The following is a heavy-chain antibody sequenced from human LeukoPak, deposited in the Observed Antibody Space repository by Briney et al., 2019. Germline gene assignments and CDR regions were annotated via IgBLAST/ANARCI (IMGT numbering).Heavy chain of an antibody. CDR3: ARVNYDFWSAPIGDYYYYMDV. CDR2: IYYSGST. D-gene: IGHD3-3*01. V-gene: IGHV4-39*07. CDR1: GGSISSSSYY. Sequence: SETLSLTCTVSGGSISSSSYYWGWIRQPPGKGLEWIGSIYYSGSTYYNPSLKSRVTISVDTSKNQFSLKLSSVTAADTAVYYCARVNYDFWSAPIGDYYYYMDVWGKGTTVTVSS. J-gene: IGHJ6*03.